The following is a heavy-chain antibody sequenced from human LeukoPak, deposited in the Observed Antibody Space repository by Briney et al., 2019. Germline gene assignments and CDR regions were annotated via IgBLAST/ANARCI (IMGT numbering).Heavy chain of an antibody. J-gene: IGHJ6*03. CDR2: IYHSGST. Sequence: PSETLSLTCAVSGGSISSSNWWSWVRQPPGKGLEWIGEIYHSGSTNYNPSLKSRVTISVDTSKNQFSLKLSSVTAADTAVYYCARGYSGKHYYYYYMDVWGKGTTVTVSS. V-gene: IGHV4-4*02. CDR3: ARGYSGKHYYYYYMDV. CDR1: GGSISSSNW. D-gene: IGHD4-23*01.